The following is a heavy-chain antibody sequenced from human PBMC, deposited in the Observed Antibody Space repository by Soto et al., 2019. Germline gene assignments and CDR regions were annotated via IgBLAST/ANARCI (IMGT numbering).Heavy chain of an antibody. CDR1: GFTFRTYG. CDR3: AKVIRADSTSSNFYYYSGLDV. CDR2: ISNTGINK. V-gene: IGHV3-30*18. D-gene: IGHD6-6*01. Sequence: QVQLVESGGGVVQPGRSLRLSCAASGFTFRTYGMHWVRQAPGKGLEWLAVISNTGINKYYADSVKGRFTISRDNSRDTLFLQMNRLSGEDTAIYYCAKVIRADSTSSNFYYYSGLDVWGQGTTVTVSS. J-gene: IGHJ6*02.